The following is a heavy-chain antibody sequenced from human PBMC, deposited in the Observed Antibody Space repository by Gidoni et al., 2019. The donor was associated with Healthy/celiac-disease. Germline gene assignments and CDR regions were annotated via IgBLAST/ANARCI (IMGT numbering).Heavy chain of an antibody. Sequence: EVQLVESGGGLVQPGGSLILSCAASGFTFSIYWMHWVRQAPGKGLVWVARINSDGSSTSYADSVKGRLTISRDNAKNTVYLQMNSLRAEDTAVYYCARDRRYCSSTSCYGGNWFDPWGQGTLVTVSS. CDR1: GFTFSIYW. D-gene: IGHD2-2*01. V-gene: IGHV3-74*01. CDR3: ARDRRYCSSTSCYGGNWFDP. CDR2: INSDGSST. J-gene: IGHJ5*02.